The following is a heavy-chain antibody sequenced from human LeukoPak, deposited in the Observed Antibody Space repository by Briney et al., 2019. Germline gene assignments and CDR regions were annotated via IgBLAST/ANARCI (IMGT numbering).Heavy chain of an antibody. J-gene: IGHJ4*02. CDR2: IYSGGST. CDR1: GFTFSSYW. CDR3: ARGPGYSSSWYNRQTLTINSGTH. D-gene: IGHD6-13*01. V-gene: IGHV3-66*01. Sequence: GGSLRLSCAASGFTFSSYWTSWVRQAPGKGLEWVSVIYSGGSTYYADSVKGRFTISRDNSKNTLYLQMNSLRAEDTAVYYCARGPGYSSSWYNRQTLTINSGTHWGQGTLVTVSS.